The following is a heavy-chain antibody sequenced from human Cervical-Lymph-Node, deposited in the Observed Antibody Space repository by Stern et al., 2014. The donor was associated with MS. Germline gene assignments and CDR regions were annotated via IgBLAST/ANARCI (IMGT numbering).Heavy chain of an antibody. CDR1: GHTLTEIS. Sequence: QLVQSGAEVKKPGTSVKVSCRVSGHTLTEISIHWVRQTPGKGLEWMGGLDPADGETIYAQNFQGRVTMTEDTSTDTAYMELSSLRSDDTAVYYCTTTEFDPWGQGTLVTVSS. CDR3: TTTEFDP. V-gene: IGHV1-24*01. J-gene: IGHJ5*02. CDR2: LDPADGET.